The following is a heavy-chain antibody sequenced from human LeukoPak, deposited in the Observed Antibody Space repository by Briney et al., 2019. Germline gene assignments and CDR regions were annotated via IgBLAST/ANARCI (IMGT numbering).Heavy chain of an antibody. CDR1: GFTFSNYW. J-gene: IGHJ4*02. Sequence: PGGSLRLSCAASGFTFSNYWMHWVRQAPGKGLVWVSRIHSDGSSTTSADSVKGRFTISRDNAENTLYLQMNSLRAEDTAVYYCARGVDYYENSGTIDYWGQGTLVTVSS. V-gene: IGHV3-74*01. CDR2: IHSDGSST. D-gene: IGHD3-22*01. CDR3: ARGVDYYENSGTIDY.